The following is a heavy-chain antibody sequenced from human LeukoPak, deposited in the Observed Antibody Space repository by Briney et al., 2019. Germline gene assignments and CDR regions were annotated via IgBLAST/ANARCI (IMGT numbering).Heavy chain of an antibody. J-gene: IGHJ4*02. V-gene: IGHV4-30-2*01. CDR3: ARVTYDSSGYYFDY. Sequence: SETLPLTCAVSGGSISSGGYSWSWIRQPPGKGLEWIEYIYHSGSTYYNPSLKSRVTISVDRSKNQFSLKLSSVTAADTAVYYCARVTYDSSGYYFDYWGQGTLVTVSS. CDR2: IYHSGST. D-gene: IGHD3-22*01. CDR1: GGSISSGGYS.